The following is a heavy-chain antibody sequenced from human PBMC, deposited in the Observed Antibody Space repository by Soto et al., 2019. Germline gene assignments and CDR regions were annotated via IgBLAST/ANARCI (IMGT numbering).Heavy chain of an antibody. J-gene: IGHJ5*02. CDR2: IYYSGST. D-gene: IGHD3-9*01. Sequence: QVQLQESGPGLVKPSQTLSLTCTVSGSSISSGGYYWSWIRQHPGKGLEWIGYIYYSGSTYYNPSLKSRVTISVDTSKNQFSLKLSSVPAADTAVYYCARAVGILTGYYNWWFDPWGQGTLVTVSS. V-gene: IGHV4-31*03. CDR3: ARAVGILTGYYNWWFDP. CDR1: GSSISSGGYY.